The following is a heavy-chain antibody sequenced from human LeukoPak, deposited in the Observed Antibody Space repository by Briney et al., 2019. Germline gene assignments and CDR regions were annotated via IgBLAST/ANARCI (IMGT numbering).Heavy chain of an antibody. CDR2: FDPEDGET. D-gene: IGHD3-22*01. CDR3: ATDYYYDSSGYYLFY. Sequence: ASVKVSCKVSGYTLTELSMHWVRQAPGKGLEWMGGFDPEDGETIYAQKFQGRVTMTEDTSIDTAYMELSSLRSEDTAVYYCATDYYYDSSGYYLFYWGQGTLVTVSS. J-gene: IGHJ4*02. CDR1: GYTLTELS. V-gene: IGHV1-24*01.